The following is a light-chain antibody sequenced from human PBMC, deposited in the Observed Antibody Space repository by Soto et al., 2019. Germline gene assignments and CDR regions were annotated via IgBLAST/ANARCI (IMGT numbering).Light chain of an antibody. CDR3: QQYGNSPLT. CDR1: QSVSSSY. J-gene: IGKJ3*01. CDR2: GAS. V-gene: IGKV3-20*01. Sequence: EIVLTQSPGTLSLSPGDRATLSCRASQSVSSSYLAWYQQKPGQAPRLLIYGASNRATGIPDRFSGSGSGTDFTLTISRLEPEDFAVYYCQQYGNSPLTFDPGTKVDIK.